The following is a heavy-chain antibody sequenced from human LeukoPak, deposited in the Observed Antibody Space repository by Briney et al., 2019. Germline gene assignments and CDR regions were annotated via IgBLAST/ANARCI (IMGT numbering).Heavy chain of an antibody. Sequence: VGSLRLSCAASVVTASSNYMSWVRQAPGKGLGWVSVIYSGGSTYYADSVKGRFTISRDNSKNTLYLQMSSLRAEDTAVYYCARDMNYYGSGFDYWGQGTLVTVSS. D-gene: IGHD3-10*01. J-gene: IGHJ4*02. CDR1: VVTASSNY. CDR2: IYSGGST. CDR3: ARDMNYYGSGFDY. V-gene: IGHV3-53*01.